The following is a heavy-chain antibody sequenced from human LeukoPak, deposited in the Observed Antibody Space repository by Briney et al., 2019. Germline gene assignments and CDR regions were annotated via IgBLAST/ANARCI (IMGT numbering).Heavy chain of an antibody. CDR1: GFTFSSYA. Sequence: GGSLRLSCAASGFTFSSYAMSWVRQAPGKGLEWVSAISGSGGSTYYADSVKGRFTISRDNPKNTLYLQMSSLRAEDTAVYYCAKDATAFYDSSGFFDYWGQGTPVTVSS. D-gene: IGHD3-22*01. CDR3: AKDATAFYDSSGFFDY. CDR2: ISGSGGST. J-gene: IGHJ4*02. V-gene: IGHV3-23*01.